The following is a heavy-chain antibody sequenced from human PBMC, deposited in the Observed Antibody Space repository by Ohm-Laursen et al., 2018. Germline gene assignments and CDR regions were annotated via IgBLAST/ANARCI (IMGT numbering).Heavy chain of an antibody. D-gene: IGHD1-26*01. Sequence: SLRLSCTASGFTFSSYWMSWVRQAPGKGLEWVANIKQDGSEKYYVDSVKGRFTISRDNAKNSLYLQMNSLRAEDTAVYYCAKARNSGSYFTDYWGQGTLVTVSS. CDR1: GFTFSSYW. J-gene: IGHJ4*02. CDR2: IKQDGSEK. V-gene: IGHV3-7*01. CDR3: AKARNSGSYFTDY.